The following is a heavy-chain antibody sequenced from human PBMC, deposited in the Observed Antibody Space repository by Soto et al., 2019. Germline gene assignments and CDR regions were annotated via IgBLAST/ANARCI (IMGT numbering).Heavy chain of an antibody. D-gene: IGHD2-15*01. Sequence: EVHLLESGGGLVQPGGSLRLSCAASGFSFNSYAMVLVRQAPGKGLEWVSVISARGGSSYFADSVKCRFTISRDNSKNVLSLEITSMRAEDTAIYFCAKGSIEYIASVDKWGQGTLVVVSS. CDR2: ISARGGSS. CDR1: GFSFNSYA. CDR3: AKGSIEYIASVDK. V-gene: IGHV3-23*01. J-gene: IGHJ4*02.